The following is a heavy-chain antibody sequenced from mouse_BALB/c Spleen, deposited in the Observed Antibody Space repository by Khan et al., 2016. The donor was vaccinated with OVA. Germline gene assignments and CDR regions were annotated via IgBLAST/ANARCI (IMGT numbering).Heavy chain of an antibody. CDR3: ARDSNFDY. Sequence: EVHLVESGGGLVQPGGSRKLSCAASGFTFSRFGMHWVRQAPEKGLEWVAYISSGSSSIYYADTVKGRFTISRDNPKNTLFLQMTSLRSEDTAMYYWARDSNFDYWGQGTTLTVSS. CDR2: ISSGSSSI. V-gene: IGHV5-17*02. CDR1: GFTFSRFG. J-gene: IGHJ2*01.